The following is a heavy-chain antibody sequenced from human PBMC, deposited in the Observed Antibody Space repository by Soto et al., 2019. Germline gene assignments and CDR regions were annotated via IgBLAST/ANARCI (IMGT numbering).Heavy chain of an antibody. J-gene: IGHJ3*01. Sequence: QLVESGGDLVQPGGSLRLSCVASGFNFIWLNWVRQTPGKGLEWVATIKEDGSEKYYVDSVTGRFTISRDKVENSMFLQRNSLRGEDTAVYYCARTRVGSYSFDLWGQGTIVTVSS. CDR2: IKEDGSEK. D-gene: IGHD1-26*01. V-gene: IGHV3-7*05. CDR3: ARTRVGSYSFDL. CDR1: GFNFIW.